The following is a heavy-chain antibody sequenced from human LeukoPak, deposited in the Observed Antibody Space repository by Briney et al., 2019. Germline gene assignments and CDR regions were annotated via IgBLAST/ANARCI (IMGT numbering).Heavy chain of an antibody. V-gene: IGHV1-18*01. CDR1: GYTFTSYG. CDR3: ARKPDPYYYDSSGYYYLFDY. Sequence: ASVKVSCKASGYTFTSYGISWVRQAPGQGLEWMGWISAYNGNTNYAQKLQGRVTMTTDTSTSTAYMELRSLRSDDTAVYYCARKPDPYYYDSSGYYYLFDYWGQGTLVTVS. J-gene: IGHJ4*02. CDR2: ISAYNGNT. D-gene: IGHD3-22*01.